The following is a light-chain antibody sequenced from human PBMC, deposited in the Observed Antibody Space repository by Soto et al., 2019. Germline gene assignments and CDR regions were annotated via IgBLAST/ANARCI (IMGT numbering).Light chain of an antibody. V-gene: IGKV3-20*01. CDR2: GAS. Sequence: IGLTLSPGTVSLSPGERATLSCRASQSVTSSYLAWYQQKPGQAPRLLIYGASSRATDIPDRFSGSGSGTDFTLTITRLEPEDFAVYYCQQYGNSPATFGPGTKVDI. CDR3: QQYGNSPAT. CDR1: QSVTSSY. J-gene: IGKJ3*01.